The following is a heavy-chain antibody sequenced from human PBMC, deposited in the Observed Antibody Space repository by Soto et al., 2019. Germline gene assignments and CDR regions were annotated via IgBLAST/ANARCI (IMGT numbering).Heavy chain of an antibody. CDR1: GDSFNPYY. CDR2: RNYRGSS. Sequence: QIQHWGAGLLKPSETLSLTCTVYGDSFNPYYWSWIRQPPGQGLEWIGERNYRGSSKYNPSLIIRVTVLVDTANKQVCLRVTSVSAADTAVYYCARGRRVGYCLGMSCHNWFDPWGQGTLVSVSS. V-gene: IGHV4-34*01. CDR3: ARGRRVGYCLGMSCHNWFDP. J-gene: IGHJ5*02. D-gene: IGHD2-15*01.